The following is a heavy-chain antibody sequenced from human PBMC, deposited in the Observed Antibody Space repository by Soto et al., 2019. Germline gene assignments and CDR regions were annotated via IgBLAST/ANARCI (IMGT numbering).Heavy chain of an antibody. CDR2: IKSKTDGGPT. Sequence: EVKLVESGGGLVKPGGSLRLSCAASGFTFSNAWMSWVRQAPGKGLEWVGRIKSKTDGGPTDYAAPVKGRFTIARDDSKNTLYLQMNSLKTEDTAVYYCTTFSAPPAAYYYYMDVWGKVTTVAVSS. CDR3: TTFSAPPAAYYYYMDV. J-gene: IGHJ6*03. CDR1: GFTFSNAW. V-gene: IGHV3-15*01. D-gene: IGHD6-25*01.